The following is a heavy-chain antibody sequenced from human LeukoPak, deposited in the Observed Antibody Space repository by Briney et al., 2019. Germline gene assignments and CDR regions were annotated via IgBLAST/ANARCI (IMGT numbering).Heavy chain of an antibody. V-gene: IGHV2-5*01. Sequence: SGPTLVNPTQTLTLTCTFSGFSLSTSGVGVGWIRQPPGKALEWLALIYWNDDKRYSPSLKSRLTITKDTSKNQVVLTMTNMDPVDTATYYCAHRLYCSSTSCLGYFDYWGQGTLVTVSS. D-gene: IGHD2-2*01. J-gene: IGHJ4*02. CDR1: GFSLSTSGVG. CDR2: IYWNDDK. CDR3: AHRLYCSSTSCLGYFDY.